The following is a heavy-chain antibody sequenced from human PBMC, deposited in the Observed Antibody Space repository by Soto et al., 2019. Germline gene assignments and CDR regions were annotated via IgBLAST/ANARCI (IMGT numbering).Heavy chain of an antibody. CDR1: GGTFSSYA. J-gene: IGHJ4*02. V-gene: IGHV1-69*13. D-gene: IGHD3-22*01. CDR3: ARDPYYYDSSGYSVY. CDR2: IIPIFGTA. Sequence: SVKASCKASGGTFSSYAISWVRQAPGQGLEWMGGIIPIFGTANYAQKFQGRVTITADESTSTAYMELSSLRSEDTAVYYCARDPYYYDSSGYSVYWGQGTLVTVSS.